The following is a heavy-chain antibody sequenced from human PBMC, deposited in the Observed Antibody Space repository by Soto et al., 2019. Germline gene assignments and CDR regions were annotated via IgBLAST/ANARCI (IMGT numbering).Heavy chain of an antibody. CDR1: GFSFSDYA. J-gene: IGHJ4*02. CDR2: ISFNGINT. V-gene: IGHV3-30-3*01. D-gene: IGHD3-9*01. Sequence: VGSLRLSCAASGFSFSDYAMHWVRQAPGRGPEWLALISFNGINTYYADSVRGRFTISRDNSKNTLFLQMNTLRAEDTAVYYCARDVSGFEYFDFWGQGTLVSVSS. CDR3: ARDVSGFEYFDF.